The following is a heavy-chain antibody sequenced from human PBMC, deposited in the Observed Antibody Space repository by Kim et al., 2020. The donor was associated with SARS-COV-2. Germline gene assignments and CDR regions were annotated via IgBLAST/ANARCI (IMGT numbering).Heavy chain of an antibody. V-gene: IGHV3-53*01. Sequence: GGSLRLSCAASGFTVSNNYMNWVRQAPGKGLEWVSIIFSSGSTYYAGSVKGRFTISTDNSENTLYLQLDSLTVEDTAVYYCARGGSSKSYLDYWGQGTLVTVSS. J-gene: IGHJ4*02. D-gene: IGHD6-6*01. CDR2: IFSSGST. CDR3: ARGGSSKSYLDY. CDR1: GFTVSNNY.